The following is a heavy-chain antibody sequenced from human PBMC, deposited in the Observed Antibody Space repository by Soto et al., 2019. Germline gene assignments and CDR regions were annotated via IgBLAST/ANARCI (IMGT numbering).Heavy chain of an antibody. V-gene: IGHV3-30-3*01. Sequence: GGSLRLSCAASGFTFSSYAMHWVRQAPGKGLEWVAVISYDGSNKYYADSVKGRFTISRDNSKNTLYLQMNSLRAEDTAVYYCASSHSGSYYFDYWGQGTLVTVSS. CDR1: GFTFSSYA. CDR3: ASSHSGSYYFDY. CDR2: ISYDGSNK. J-gene: IGHJ4*02. D-gene: IGHD1-26*01.